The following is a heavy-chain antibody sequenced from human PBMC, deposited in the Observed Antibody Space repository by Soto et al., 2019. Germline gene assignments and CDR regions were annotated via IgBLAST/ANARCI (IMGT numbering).Heavy chain of an antibody. D-gene: IGHD3-10*01. J-gene: IGHJ4*02. CDR1: GDTFNFYS. CDR3: ASSYGSGYRAFDY. V-gene: IGHV1-69*02. CDR2: VNPIVSMS. Sequence: QVQLVQSGAEVKRPGSSLKVSCKASGDTFNFYSINWVRQAPGLGREWMGMVNPIVSMSNYAQKFQGRVTMTADKYTSTAYMELSSMRSEDTAIYYCASSYGSGYRAFDYWGQGALVTVAS.